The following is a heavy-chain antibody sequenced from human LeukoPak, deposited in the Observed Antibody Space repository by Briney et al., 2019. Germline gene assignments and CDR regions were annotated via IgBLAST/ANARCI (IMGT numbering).Heavy chain of an antibody. CDR3: ARRYCNYFFDY. D-gene: IGHD4-11*01. CDR1: AYSITSGYY. Sequence: SETLSLTCGVSAYSITSGYYWAWIRQPPGKGLEWIGNIYHSGSTYYNPSLKSRVTISVDTSKNQFSLKLSSVTAADTAVYYCARRYCNYFFDYWGQGTLVTVSS. J-gene: IGHJ4*02. V-gene: IGHV4-38-2*01. CDR2: IYHSGST.